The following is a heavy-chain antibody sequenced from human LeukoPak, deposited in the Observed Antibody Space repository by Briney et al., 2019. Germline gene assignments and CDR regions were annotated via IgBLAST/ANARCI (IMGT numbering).Heavy chain of an antibody. Sequence: SVKVSCKASGGTFSSYAISWVQQAPGQGLEWMGRIIPILGIANYAQKFQGRVTITADKSTSTAYMELSSLRSEDTAVYYCARSGDEDTAMSIDYWGQGTLVTVSS. V-gene: IGHV1-69*04. CDR1: GGTFSSYA. CDR2: IIPILGIA. CDR3: ARSGDEDTAMSIDY. D-gene: IGHD5-18*01. J-gene: IGHJ4*02.